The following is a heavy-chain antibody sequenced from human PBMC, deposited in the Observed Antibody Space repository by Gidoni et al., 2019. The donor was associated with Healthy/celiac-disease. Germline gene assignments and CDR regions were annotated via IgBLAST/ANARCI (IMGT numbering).Heavy chain of an antibody. Sequence: EVQLVESGGRLVQPGGSLRLSCAASGFTFSSDWMSWVRQAPGKGLEWVANIKQDGSEKYYVDSVKGRFTISRDNAKNSLYLQMNSLRAEDTAVYYCARDRFRDFWSGYSFDPWGQGTLVTVSS. CDR2: IKQDGSEK. CDR1: GFTFSSDW. V-gene: IGHV3-7*01. CDR3: ARDRFRDFWSGYSFDP. J-gene: IGHJ5*02. D-gene: IGHD3-3*01.